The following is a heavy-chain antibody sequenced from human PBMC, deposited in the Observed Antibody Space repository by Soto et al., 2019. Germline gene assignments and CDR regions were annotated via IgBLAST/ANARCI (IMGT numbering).Heavy chain of an antibody. CDR2: ISSSSSTI. Sequence: EVQVVESGGGLVQPGGSLRLSCAASGFTFSSNSMNWVRHAPEKGLEWISYISSSSSTIYADSVKGRFTISRDNAKTSLDLQTNSLRDEDTAVYYCAKVIWSGHLTSDLWGQGTLVTVSS. V-gene: IGHV3-48*02. J-gene: IGHJ5*02. CDR3: AKVIWSGHLTSDL. CDR1: GFTFSSNS. D-gene: IGHD3-3*01.